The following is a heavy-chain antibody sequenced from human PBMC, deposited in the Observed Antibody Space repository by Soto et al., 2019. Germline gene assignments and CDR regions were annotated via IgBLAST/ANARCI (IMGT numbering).Heavy chain of an antibody. V-gene: IGHV3-23*01. CDR1: GFTFSSYA. Sequence: GGSLRLSCAASGFTFSSYAMSWVRQAPGKGLEWVSATSGSGGSTYYADSVKGRFTISRDNSKNTLYLQMNSLRAEDTAVYYCAKDKRVYGSGSSDYWGQGTLVTVSS. D-gene: IGHD3-10*01. J-gene: IGHJ4*02. CDR2: TSGSGGST. CDR3: AKDKRVYGSGSSDY.